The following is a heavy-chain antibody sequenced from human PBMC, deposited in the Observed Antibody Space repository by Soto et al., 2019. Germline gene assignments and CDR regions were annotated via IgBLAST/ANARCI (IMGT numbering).Heavy chain of an antibody. D-gene: IGHD6-19*01. V-gene: IGHV6-1*01. CDR2: TYYRSKWYN. J-gene: IGHJ3*02. CDR3: ARALRHYAVAGTDDAFDI. CDR1: GDSVSSNSAA. Sequence: QVQLQQSGPGLVKPSQTLSLTCAISGDSVSSNSAAWNWIRQSPSRGLEWLGRTYYRSKWYNDYAVSVKSRITINPDTSKNQFSLQLNSVTPEDTAVYYCARALRHYAVAGTDDAFDIWGQGTMVTVSS.